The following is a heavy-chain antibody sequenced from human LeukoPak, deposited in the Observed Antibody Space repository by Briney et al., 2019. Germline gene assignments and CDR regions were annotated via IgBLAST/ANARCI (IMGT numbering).Heavy chain of an antibody. Sequence: RASVKVSCKASGGTFSSYALSWVRQAPGQGREWMGRIIPILGIANYAQKLQGRVTITADKSTSTAYMELSSLRSEDTAVYYCARGYVGATYFSNWFDPWGQGTLVTVSS. CDR3: ARGYVGATYFSNWFDP. CDR1: GGTFSSYA. CDR2: IIPILGIA. V-gene: IGHV1-69*04. D-gene: IGHD1-26*01. J-gene: IGHJ5*02.